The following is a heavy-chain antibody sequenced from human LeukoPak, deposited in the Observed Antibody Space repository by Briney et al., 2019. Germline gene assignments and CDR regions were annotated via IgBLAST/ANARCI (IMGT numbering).Heavy chain of an antibody. CDR3: ASRPLYDYVWGSYRS. J-gene: IGHJ4*02. CDR1: GYSLTSYW. Sequence: GESLKISCKGSGYSLTSYWISWVRQMPGKGLEWMGRIDPSDSYTNYSPSFQGHVTISADKSISTAYLQWSSLKASDTAMYYCASRPLYDYVWGSYRSWGQGTLVTVSS. D-gene: IGHD3-16*02. CDR2: IDPSDSYT. V-gene: IGHV5-10-1*01.